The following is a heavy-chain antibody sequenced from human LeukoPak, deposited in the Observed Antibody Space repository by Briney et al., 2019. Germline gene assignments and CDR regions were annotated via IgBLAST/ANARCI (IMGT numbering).Heavy chain of an antibody. V-gene: IGHV4-59*01. CDR2: IYYSGST. CDR3: ARWGYGSGSYYFDY. J-gene: IGHJ4*02. Sequence: SETLSLTCTVSVGSITMYYWSWIPHPPEKGLGWIGYIYYSGSTNYNPSLKSRVTISVDTSKNQFSLKLSSVTAADTAVYYCARWGYGSGSYYFDYWGQGTLVTVSS. CDR1: VGSITMYY. D-gene: IGHD3-10*01.